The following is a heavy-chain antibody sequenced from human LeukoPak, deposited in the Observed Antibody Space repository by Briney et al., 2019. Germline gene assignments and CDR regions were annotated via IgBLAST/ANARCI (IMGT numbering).Heavy chain of an antibody. D-gene: IGHD6-13*01. V-gene: IGHV3-49*03. Sequence: PAGGSLRLSCTASGFTFGDYAMSWFRQAPGKGLEWVGFIRSKAYGGTTGYAASVKGRFTISRDDSKSIAYLQMNSLKTEDTAVYYCTRDFGIAAAGTFDYWGQGTLVTVSS. CDR2: IRSKAYGGTT. CDR1: GFTFGDYA. J-gene: IGHJ4*02. CDR3: TRDFGIAAAGTFDY.